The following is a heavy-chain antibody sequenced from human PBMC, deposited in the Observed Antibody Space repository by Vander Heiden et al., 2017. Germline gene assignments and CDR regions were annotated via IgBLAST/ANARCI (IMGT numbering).Heavy chain of an antibody. J-gene: IGHJ6*02. V-gene: IGHV4-34*01. CDR3: ARAGRTYYDFWSCYYRGPYYYYGMDV. D-gene: IGHD3-3*01. Sequence: QVQLQQWGAGLLKPSETLSLTCAVYGGSFSGYYWSWIRQPPGKGLEWIGEINHSGSTNYNPSLKSRVTISVDTSKNQFSLKLSSVTAADTAVYYCARAGRTYYDFWSCYYRGPYYYYGMDVWGQGTTVPVS. CDR2: INHSGST. CDR1: GGSFSGYY.